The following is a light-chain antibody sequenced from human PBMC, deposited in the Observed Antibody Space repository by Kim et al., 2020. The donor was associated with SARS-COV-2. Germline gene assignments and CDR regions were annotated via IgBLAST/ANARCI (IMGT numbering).Light chain of an antibody. J-gene: IGKJ2*01. V-gene: IGKV3-20*01. Sequence: EIVLTQSPGTLSLSPGERATLSCRASQSVSSSYLAWYQQKPGQAPRLLMYGASTRATGIPDRFSGSGSGTDFTLTISRLEPEDFAVYYFQQYDTSPSYTCRQETKLDI. CDR1: QSVSSSY. CDR2: GAS. CDR3: QQYDTSPSYT.